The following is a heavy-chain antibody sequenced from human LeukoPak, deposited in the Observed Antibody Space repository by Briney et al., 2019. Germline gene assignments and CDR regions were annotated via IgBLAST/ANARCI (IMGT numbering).Heavy chain of an antibody. CDR3: ARSRNWIRLALLMDV. CDR2: INHSGST. V-gene: IGHV4-34*01. Sequence: PSETLSLTCAVYGGSFSGYYWSWIRQPPGKGLEWIGEINHSGSTNYNPSLESRVTISVDTSKNQFSLKLSSVTAADTAVYYCARSRNWIRLALLMDVWGKGTTVTVSS. CDR1: GGSFSGYY. J-gene: IGHJ6*03. D-gene: IGHD1-1*01.